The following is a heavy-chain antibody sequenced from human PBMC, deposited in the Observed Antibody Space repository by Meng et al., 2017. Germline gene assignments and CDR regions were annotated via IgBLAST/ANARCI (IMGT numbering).Heavy chain of an antibody. D-gene: IGHD6-13*01. J-gene: IGHJ4*02. Sequence: SETLSLTCAVYGGSFSGYYWSWNRQPPGKGLEWIGEINHSGSTNYNPSHKSRVTISVDTSKNQFSLKLSSVTAADTAVYYCARRRRFIAAERSTEIDYWGQGTLVTVSS. V-gene: IGHV4-34*01. CDR1: GGSFSGYY. CDR2: INHSGST. CDR3: ARRRRFIAAERSTEIDY.